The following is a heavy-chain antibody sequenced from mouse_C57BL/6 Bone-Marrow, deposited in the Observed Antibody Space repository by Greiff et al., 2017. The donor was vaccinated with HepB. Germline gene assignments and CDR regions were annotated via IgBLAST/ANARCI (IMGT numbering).Heavy chain of an antibody. J-gene: IGHJ3*01. CDR1: GFTFSDYY. Sequence: EVQLVESEGGLVQPGSSMKLSCTASGFTFSDYYMAWVRQVPEKGLEWVANINYDGSSTYYLDSLKSRFIISRDNAKNILYLQMSSLKSEDTATYYCARDHDPYGGFAYWGQGTLVTVSA. CDR3: ARDHDPYGGFAY. CDR2: INYDGSST. D-gene: IGHD1-1*02. V-gene: IGHV5-16*01.